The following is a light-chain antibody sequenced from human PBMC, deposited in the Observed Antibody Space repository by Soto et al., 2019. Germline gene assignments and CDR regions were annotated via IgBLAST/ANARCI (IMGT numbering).Light chain of an antibody. Sequence: DARIYQSPATVSGSVGDRVTITCRASQTISSWLAWYQQKPGKAPKLLIYKASTLKSGVPSRFSGSGSGTEFTLTISSLQPDDFATYFCQQYSTYSWTFGQGTKVDIK. CDR2: KAS. J-gene: IGKJ1*01. CDR1: QTISSW. CDR3: QQYSTYSWT. V-gene: IGKV1-5*03.